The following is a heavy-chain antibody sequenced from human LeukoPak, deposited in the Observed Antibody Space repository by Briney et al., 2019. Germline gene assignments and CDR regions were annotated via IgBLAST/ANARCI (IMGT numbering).Heavy chain of an antibody. CDR2: ISWNRVSI. CDR3: AKDIAAYYGMDV. CDR1: GFTFDDYA. J-gene: IGHJ6*02. Sequence: GGSLRLSCAASGFTFDDYAMHWVRQAPGKGLEWVSGISWNRVSIGYADSVKGRFTISRDNAKNSLYLQMNSLRAEDTALYYCAKDIAAYYGMDVWGQGTTVTVSS. V-gene: IGHV3-9*01. D-gene: IGHD6-25*01.